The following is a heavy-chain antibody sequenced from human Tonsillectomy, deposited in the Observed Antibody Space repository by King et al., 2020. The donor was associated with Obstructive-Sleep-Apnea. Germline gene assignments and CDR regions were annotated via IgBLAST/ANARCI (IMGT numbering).Heavy chain of an antibody. J-gene: IGHJ4*02. Sequence: QLQESGPGLVKPSETLSLTCTVSGGSISSSSYYWGWIRQPPGKGLEGIGSIYYSGSTYYNPSLKSRVTISVDTSKNQFALKLSSVTAADTAVYYCARDIVVVVAARNEMGFDYWGQGTLVTVSS. CDR1: GGSISSSSYY. V-gene: IGHV4-39*06. CDR2: IYYSGST. CDR3: ARDIVVVVAARNEMGFDY. D-gene: IGHD2-15*01.